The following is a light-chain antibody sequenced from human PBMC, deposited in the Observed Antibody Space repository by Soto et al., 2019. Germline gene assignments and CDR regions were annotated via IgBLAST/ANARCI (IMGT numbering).Light chain of an antibody. CDR2: AAS. Sequence: DIQMTQSPSSLSASVGDRFTITFRASQSIGTYLHWYQQKAGKAPKLLIYAASNLQSGVPSRFSGSGSGTDFTLTMNSLQPEDFATYYCQQGYSTPWTFGQGTKVDIK. CDR1: QSIGTY. V-gene: IGKV1-39*01. J-gene: IGKJ1*01. CDR3: QQGYSTPWT.